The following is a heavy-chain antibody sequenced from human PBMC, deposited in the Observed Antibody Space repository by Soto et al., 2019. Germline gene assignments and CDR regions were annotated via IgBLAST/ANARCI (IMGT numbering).Heavy chain of an antibody. V-gene: IGHV3-48*02. J-gene: IGHJ6*02. CDR3: ARAKYSEDYIYYYYGMDV. Sequence: LRLSCAASGISFSSYSVNWVRQAPGKGLEWVSYISSTSNTIYYADSVKGRFTNSRDNAKNSLCLQMNSLRDEDTAVYYCARAKYSEDYIYYYYGMDVWRRGTTGTVSS. CDR1: GISFSSYS. CDR2: ISSTSNTI. D-gene: IGHD5-12*01.